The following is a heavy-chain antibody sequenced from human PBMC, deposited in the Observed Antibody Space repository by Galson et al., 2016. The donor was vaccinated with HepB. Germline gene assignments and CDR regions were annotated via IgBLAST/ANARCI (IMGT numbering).Heavy chain of an antibody. D-gene: IGHD1-1*01. CDR3: ARDSLRNWNVDDLTHV. J-gene: IGHJ6*02. CDR1: GGSISSDNW. CDR2: IYHSGDT. Sequence: ETLSLTCAVSGGSISSDNWWSWVRQAPGKGLEWIGEIYHSGDTKYNPSLKSRITMSVDTSKNHFSLNLNSVTAADTAVYYCARDSLRNWNVDDLTHVWGQGTTVTVSS. V-gene: IGHV4-4*02.